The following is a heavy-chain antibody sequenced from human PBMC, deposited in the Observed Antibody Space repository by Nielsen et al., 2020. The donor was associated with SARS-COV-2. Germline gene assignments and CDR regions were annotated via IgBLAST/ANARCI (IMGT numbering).Heavy chain of an antibody. J-gene: IGHJ3*02. D-gene: IGHD1-26*01. CDR2: IYYTGST. Sequence: SETLSLTCAVYGGSFSGYYWSWIRQPPGKGLEWIGYIYYTGSTNYNPSLKSRVTMSVDTSKNQFSLKLRSVTAADTAVYFCATAVGATSSHDAFDIWGQGTMVTVSS. CDR3: ATAVGATSSHDAFDI. CDR1: GGSFSGYY. V-gene: IGHV4-59*08.